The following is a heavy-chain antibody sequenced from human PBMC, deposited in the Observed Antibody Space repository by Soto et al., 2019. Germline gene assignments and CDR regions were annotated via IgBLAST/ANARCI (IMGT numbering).Heavy chain of an antibody. Sequence: QIQLVQSGAEVKKPGASVKVACKASGYTFSSYHITWVRQAPGQGLEWMGWISAYNGNTNYAQNLQGRVTMTTDPSTSTAYMERSSLRSDDTAVYYCARDRPPVYYWGQGTLVTVSS. CDR2: ISAYNGNT. J-gene: IGHJ4*02. V-gene: IGHV1-18*01. CDR1: GYTFSSYH. CDR3: ARDRPPVYY.